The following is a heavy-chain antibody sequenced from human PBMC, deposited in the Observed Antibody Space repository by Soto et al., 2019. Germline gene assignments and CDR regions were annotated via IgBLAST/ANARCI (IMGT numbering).Heavy chain of an antibody. CDR1: GFTFSSYG. D-gene: IGHD3-16*01. Sequence: QVQLVESGGGVVQPGRSLRLSCAASGFTFSSYGMHWVRQAPGKGLEWVAVIWYDGSNKYYADSVKGRFTISRDNSKNTLYLQMNSLRAEDTAVYYCASENLGEFPYGMDVWGKGTTVTVSS. CDR2: IWYDGSNK. J-gene: IGHJ6*04. V-gene: IGHV3-33*01. CDR3: ASENLGEFPYGMDV.